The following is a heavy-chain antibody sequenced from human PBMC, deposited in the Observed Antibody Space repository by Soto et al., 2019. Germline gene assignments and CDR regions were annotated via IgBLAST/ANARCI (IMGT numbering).Heavy chain of an antibody. CDR3: AKDLGVVDEGVRTRWDYNSWDV. J-gene: IGHJ6*02. Sequence: PGGSLRLSCAASGFSFSRYAMHWVRQAPGKGLEWVALIASDGSNEYYASSVKGRFTISRDTSKNMVNLQMSSLSVDDTAVYYFAKDLGVVDEGVRTRWDYNSWDVWGQGTTVTVSS. D-gene: IGHD1-20*01. V-gene: IGHV3-30*18. CDR1: GFSFSRYA. CDR2: IASDGSNE.